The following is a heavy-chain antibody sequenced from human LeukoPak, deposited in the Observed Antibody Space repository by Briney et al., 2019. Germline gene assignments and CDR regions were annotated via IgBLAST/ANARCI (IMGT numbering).Heavy chain of an antibody. CDR2: ISWNSGSI. CDR3: AKDKNDILTGSNFDY. J-gene: IGHJ4*02. D-gene: IGHD3-9*01. Sequence: GRSLRLSCAASGFTFDDYAMHWVRQAPGKGLEWVSGISWNSGSIGYADSVKGRFTISRDNAKNSLYLQMNSLRAEDTALYYCAKDKNDILTGSNFDYWGQGTLVIVSS. CDR1: GFTFDDYA. V-gene: IGHV3-9*01.